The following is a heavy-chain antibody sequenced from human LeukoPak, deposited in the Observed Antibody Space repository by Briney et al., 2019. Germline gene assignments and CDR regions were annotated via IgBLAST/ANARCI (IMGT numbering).Heavy chain of an antibody. D-gene: IGHD6-19*01. CDR3: ARDKEVAVAGFFDY. V-gene: IGHV3-64*04. CDR2: ISSNGGST. CDR1: GFTFSSYA. Sequence: PGGSLRLSCSASGFTFSSYAMHWVRQAPGKGLEYVSAISSNGGSTYYADSVKGRFTISRDNSKNTLYLQMNSLRAEDTAVYYCARDKEVAVAGFFDYWGQGTLVTVSS. J-gene: IGHJ4*02.